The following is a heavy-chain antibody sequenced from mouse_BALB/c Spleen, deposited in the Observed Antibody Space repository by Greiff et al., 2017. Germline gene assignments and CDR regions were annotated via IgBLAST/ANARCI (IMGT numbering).Heavy chain of an antibody. CDR3: ACYDY. D-gene: IGHD1-1*01. J-gene: IGHJ2*01. CDR1: GYSFTSYY. CDR2: IFPGSGNT. V-gene: IGHV1-66*01. Sequence: QVQLQQSGPELVKPGASVEISCKSSGYSFTSYYIHWVKQRPGQGLEWIGCIFPGSGNTKYNEKFKGKATLTADTSSSTAYMQLSSLTSEDSAVYFCACYDYWGRGTTLTVSS.